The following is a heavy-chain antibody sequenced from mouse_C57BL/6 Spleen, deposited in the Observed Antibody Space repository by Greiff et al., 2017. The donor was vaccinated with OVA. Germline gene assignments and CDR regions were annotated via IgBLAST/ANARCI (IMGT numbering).Heavy chain of an antibody. J-gene: IGHJ4*01. CDR1: GFTFSDFY. CDR2: SRNKANDYTT. Sequence: EVKLMESGGGLVQSGRSLRLSCATSGFTFSDFYMEWVRQAPGKGLEWIAASRNKANDYTTEYSASVKGRFIVSRDTSQSILYLQMNALRAEDTAIYYCARDADWDGNYYAMDYWGQGTSVTVSS. CDR3: ARDADWDGNYYAMDY. D-gene: IGHD4-1*01. V-gene: IGHV7-1*01.